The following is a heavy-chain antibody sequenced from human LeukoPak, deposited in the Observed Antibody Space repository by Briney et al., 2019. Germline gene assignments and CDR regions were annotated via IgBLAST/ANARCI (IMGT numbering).Heavy chain of an antibody. V-gene: IGHV3-23*01. CDR2: ISGSGGST. D-gene: IGHD6-19*01. Sequence: PGGSMRLSCAASGFTFSSYAMSWVRQAPGKGLEWVSGISGSGGSTYYADSVKGRFTISRDNSKNTLYLQMNSLRAEATAVNYCADPRAVAGIWFDPWGQGTLVTVSS. J-gene: IGHJ5*02. CDR1: GFTFSSYA. CDR3: ADPRAVAGIWFDP.